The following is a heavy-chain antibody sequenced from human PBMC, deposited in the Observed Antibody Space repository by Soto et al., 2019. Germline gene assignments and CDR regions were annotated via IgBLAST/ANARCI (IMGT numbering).Heavy chain of an antibody. Sequence: QVQLQESGPGLVKPSQTLSLTCSVSGDSIRGGGHYWNWIRQFPGKALARIGYVYHTGSTHYNPSLSGRLTISIDTSTSQVSLRLISVTAADTPLYYCARDTGLAPTVWGYWGHGTQVTVSS. V-gene: IGHV4-31*03. J-gene: IGHJ4*03. D-gene: IGHD7-27*01. CDR1: GDSIRGGGHY. CDR3: ARDTGLAPTVWGY. CDR2: VYHTGST.